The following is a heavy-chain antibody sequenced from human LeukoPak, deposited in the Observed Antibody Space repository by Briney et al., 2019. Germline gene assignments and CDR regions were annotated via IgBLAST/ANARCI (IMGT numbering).Heavy chain of an antibody. J-gene: IGHJ5*02. D-gene: IGHD5-12*01. CDR2: IYSSGNT. CDR1: GDSISGSDYY. Sequence: SETLSLTCIVSGDSISGSDYYWGWIRQTPGKGLEWIGSIYSSGNTFYNPSFQSRVTVSVDTSKNQFSLQLTSVTAADTAVYYCARQEAYGPSGYDVIDRWGQGTLVTVSS. CDR3: ARQEAYGPSGYDVIDR. V-gene: IGHV4-39*01.